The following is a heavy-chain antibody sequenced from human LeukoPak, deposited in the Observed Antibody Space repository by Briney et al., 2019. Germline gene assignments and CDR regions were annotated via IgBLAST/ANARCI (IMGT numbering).Heavy chain of an antibody. CDR2: INSDGSST. Sequence: GGSLRLSCAASGFTFSSYWMHWVRQAPGKGLVWVSRINSDGSSTSYADSVKGRFTISRDNPKNTLYLQMNSLRAEDTAVYYCARGYTSGWYYFDYWGQGTLVTVSS. CDR3: ARGYTSGWYYFDY. D-gene: IGHD6-19*01. J-gene: IGHJ4*02. CDR1: GFTFSSYW. V-gene: IGHV3-74*01.